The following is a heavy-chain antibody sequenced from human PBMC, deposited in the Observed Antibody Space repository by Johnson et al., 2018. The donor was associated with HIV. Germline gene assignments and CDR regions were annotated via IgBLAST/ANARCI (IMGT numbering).Heavy chain of an antibody. J-gene: IGHJ3*02. CDR2: ISGGSAGT. Sequence: QVQLVESGGGVVQPGRSLRLSCAASGFTFSDYYMSWVRQAPGKGLEWIAYISGGSAGTFYADSVKGRFTISRDNGNKEVYLQMNSLKTEDTAVYYCTTDLRVTTSLRAFDIWGQGTMVTVSS. D-gene: IGHD4-17*01. CDR1: GFTFSDYY. V-gene: IGHV3-11*01. CDR3: TTDLRVTTSLRAFDI.